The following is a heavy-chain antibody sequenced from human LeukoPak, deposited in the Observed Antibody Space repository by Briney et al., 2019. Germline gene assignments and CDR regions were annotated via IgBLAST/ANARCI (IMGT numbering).Heavy chain of an antibody. Sequence: PGGSLRLSCAASGFTFSSYSMNWVRQAPGKGLEWVSSISSSSSYIYYADSVKGRFTISRDNAKNSLYLQMNSLRAEDTAVYYCASVGYSSSSGLDPWGLGTLVTVSS. V-gene: IGHV3-21*01. D-gene: IGHD6-13*01. CDR3: ASVGYSSSSGLDP. CDR1: GFTFSSYS. J-gene: IGHJ5*02. CDR2: ISSSSSYI.